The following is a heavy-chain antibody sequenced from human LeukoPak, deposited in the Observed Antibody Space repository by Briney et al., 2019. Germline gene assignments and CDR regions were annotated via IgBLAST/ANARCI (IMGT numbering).Heavy chain of an antibody. J-gene: IGHJ4*02. V-gene: IGHV4-4*07. CDR1: VGSISSYY. CDR2: NYTSGST. Sequence: PSVTQSLTCTVSVGSISSYYWSWIRQPAGKALEWIGHNYTSGSTNYNPSLKSRVTMSVDTSKNQFSLKLSSVTAADTAVYYCARGTGGFWGQGTLVTVSS. D-gene: IGHD3-16*01. CDR3: ARGTGGF.